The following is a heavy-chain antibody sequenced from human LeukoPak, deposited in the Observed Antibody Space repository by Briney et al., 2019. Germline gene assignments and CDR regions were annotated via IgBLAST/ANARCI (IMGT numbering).Heavy chain of an antibody. CDR3: AKDGDYDSSGYYLHALDI. CDR2: ISGDGGST. CDR1: GFTFDDYA. D-gene: IGHD3-22*01. J-gene: IGHJ3*02. V-gene: IGHV3-43*02. Sequence: GGSLRLSCAASGFTFDDYAMHWVRQAPGKGLEWVSLISGDGGSTYYADSVKGRFTISRDNSKNSLYLQMNSLRTEDTALYYCAKDGDYDSSGYYLHALDIWGQGTMVTVSS.